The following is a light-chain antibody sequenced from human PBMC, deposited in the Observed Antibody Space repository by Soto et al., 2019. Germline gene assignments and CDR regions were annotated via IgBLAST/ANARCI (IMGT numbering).Light chain of an antibody. Sequence: QSALTQPRSVSGSPGQSVTISCTGTRRDVGGYNYVSWYQQHPGKAPKLMIYDVTRRPSGVPDRFSGSQSGNTASLTISGLQAEDEADYFCCSHAAIDTVFGGGTKLTVL. CDR3: CSHAAIDTV. V-gene: IGLV2-11*01. J-gene: IGLJ2*01. CDR2: DVT. CDR1: RRDVGGYNY.